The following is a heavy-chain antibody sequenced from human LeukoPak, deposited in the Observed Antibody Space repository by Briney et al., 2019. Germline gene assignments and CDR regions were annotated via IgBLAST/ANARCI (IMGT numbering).Heavy chain of an antibody. Sequence: PGGSLRLSCAASGFTFSRYWMSWMRQAPGKGLEWVSSISSSSSYIYYADSVKGRFTISRDNAKNSLYLQMNSLRAEDTAVYYCARDSAVYYDFWSGYPYYFDYWGQGTLVTVSS. V-gene: IGHV3-21*01. J-gene: IGHJ4*02. CDR2: ISSSSSYI. CDR1: GFTFSRYW. CDR3: ARDSAVYYDFWSGYPYYFDY. D-gene: IGHD3-3*01.